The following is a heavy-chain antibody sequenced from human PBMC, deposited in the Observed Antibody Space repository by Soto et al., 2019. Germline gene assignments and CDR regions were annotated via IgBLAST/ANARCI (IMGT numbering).Heavy chain of an antibody. CDR2: ISGSGGST. D-gene: IGHD6-13*01. J-gene: IGHJ4*02. Sequence: EVHLLESGGGLVHPGESLRLSCVASGFIFSSYAMSWVRQAPGKGLEWVSAISGSGGSTYYADSVKGRFTISRDNSKNTLYLQMNSLRAEDTAVYYCAKDLRGSSWPFDYWGQGTLVTVSS. CDR1: GFIFSSYA. V-gene: IGHV3-23*01. CDR3: AKDLRGSSWPFDY.